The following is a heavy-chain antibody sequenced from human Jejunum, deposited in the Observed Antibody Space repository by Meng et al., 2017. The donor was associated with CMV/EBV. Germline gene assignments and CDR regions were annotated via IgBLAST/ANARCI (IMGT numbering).Heavy chain of an antibody. CDR2: INANSGDT. CDR3: ARDPDCTNTVCYGQEGRFDF. V-gene: IGHV1-2*02. J-gene: IGHJ4*02. Sequence: FYIHWVRQATGQGLEWVGWINANSGDTNYAQRYQGRVTMTRDTSAATAYLELNSLRSDDTAVYYCARDPDCTNTVCYGQEGRFDFWGQGTRVTVSS. D-gene: IGHD2-2*01. CDR1: FY.